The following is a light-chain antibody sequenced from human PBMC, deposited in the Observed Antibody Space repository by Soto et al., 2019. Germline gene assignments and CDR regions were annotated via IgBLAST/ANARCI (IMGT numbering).Light chain of an antibody. CDR2: GAS. V-gene: IGKV3D-15*01. Sequence: EILLTHSPGTLSLSPGEIATLYCSASHSIRDNYLAWYQQRPGQSPRLLISGASNRATGIPARFSGSGSGTEFTLTISSLQSEDFAFYYCQQYSKWPWTFGQGTKVDIK. J-gene: IGKJ1*01. CDR1: HSIRDN. CDR3: QQYSKWPWT.